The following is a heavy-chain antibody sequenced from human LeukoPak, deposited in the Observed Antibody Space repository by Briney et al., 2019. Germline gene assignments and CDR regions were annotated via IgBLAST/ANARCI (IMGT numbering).Heavy chain of an antibody. CDR3: SKAGDTNYYRYGDY. V-gene: IGHV3-23*01. Sequence: GGSLRLPCAASGFSFSNYGMSWVRQAPGKGLEWVSSLSGSGGSTYHADSVKGRFTISRDNAKNTLYLQMNNLRGEDTALYYCSKAGDTNYYRYGDYWGQGTLVTVSS. J-gene: IGHJ4*02. CDR2: LSGSGGST. CDR1: GFSFSNYG. D-gene: IGHD5-18*01.